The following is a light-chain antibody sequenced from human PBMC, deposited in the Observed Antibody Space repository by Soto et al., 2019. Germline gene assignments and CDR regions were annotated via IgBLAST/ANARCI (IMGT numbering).Light chain of an antibody. CDR3: QAWDSSTVV. CDR2: QDN. V-gene: IGLV3-1*01. J-gene: IGLJ2*01. Sequence: SYELTQPPSVSVSPGQTASITCSAAKLGDKYACWYQQKPRQSPVLVIYQDNKRPSGIPERFSGSNSGNTATLTISGTQAMDEADYYCQAWDSSTVVFGGGTKLTVL. CDR1: KLGDKY.